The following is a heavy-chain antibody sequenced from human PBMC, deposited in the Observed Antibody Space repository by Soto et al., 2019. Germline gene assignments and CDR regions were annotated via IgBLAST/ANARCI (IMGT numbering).Heavy chain of an antibody. CDR3: ARSDVWTGYYALDY. D-gene: IGHD3-3*01. Sequence: GALRLACGASVFACSSYEMNWVRQAPGKGLEWVSYISSIGTTMYYADSVQGRFTISRDNAKNSLYLQMSSLRAEDTAIYYCARSDVWTGYYALDYWGQGALVTVSS. V-gene: IGHV3-48*03. CDR1: VFACSSYE. J-gene: IGHJ4*02. CDR2: ISSIGTTM.